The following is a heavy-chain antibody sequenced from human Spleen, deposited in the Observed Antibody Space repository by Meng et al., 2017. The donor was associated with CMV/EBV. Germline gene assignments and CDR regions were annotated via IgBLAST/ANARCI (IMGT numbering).Heavy chain of an antibody. CDR3: ARETRFLDNFDY. D-gene: IGHD3-3*01. V-gene: IGHV3-20*04. Sequence: AASGFTLDDYGMSWVRQAPGKGLEWVSGINWNGGSTGYADSVKGRFTISRDNAKNSLYLQMNSLRAEDTALYYCARETRFLDNFDYWGQGTLVTVSS. CDR1: GFTLDDYG. CDR2: INWNGGST. J-gene: IGHJ4*02.